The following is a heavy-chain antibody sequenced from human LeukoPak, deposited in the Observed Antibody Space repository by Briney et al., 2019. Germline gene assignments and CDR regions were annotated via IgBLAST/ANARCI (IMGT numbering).Heavy chain of an antibody. V-gene: IGHV3-49*05. CDR3: TRDRGAYNLYDY. Sequence: NPGGSLRLSCTASGFTFGDYAMSWIRQAPGKGLEWVGFNRSKAYGETADYAASVKGRFTISRDDSKAIAYLQMNSLKTEDTAVYHCTRDRGAYNLYDYWGQGTLVTVSS. CDR2: NRSKAYGETA. J-gene: IGHJ4*02. CDR1: GFTFGDYA. D-gene: IGHD1-1*01.